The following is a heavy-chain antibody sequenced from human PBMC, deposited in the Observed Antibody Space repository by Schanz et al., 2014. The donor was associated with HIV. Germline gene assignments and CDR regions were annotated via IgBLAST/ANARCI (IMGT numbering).Heavy chain of an antibody. V-gene: IGHV1-58*01. J-gene: IGHJ4*02. D-gene: IGHD5-12*01. CDR3: ARGAAEMATMTPWRY. CDR2: IVVGSGNT. Sequence: QMQLVQSGPEVKKPGTSVKVSCKASGFTFTSSAVQRVRQARGQRLEWIGWIVVGSGNTDYAKKFQERGTSTRDMSTSAAYMDLRSLRSDDTAVYYCARGAAEMATMTPWRYWGQGTLVTVSS. CDR1: GFTFTSSA.